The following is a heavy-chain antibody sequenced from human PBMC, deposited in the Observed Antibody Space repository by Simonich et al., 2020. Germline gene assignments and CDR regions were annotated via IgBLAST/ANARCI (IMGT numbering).Heavy chain of an antibody. CDR2: INPNSGGT. CDR3: ARDRAARYYYYYYMDV. Sequence: QLQLVQSWAEVKKPGASVKVSCTASGYTFTGYYMHWVRQTPGQGLEWLEWINPNSGGTKYAQKFQGRVTMPRDTSISTAYMELSRLRSDDTAVYYCARDRAARYYYYYYMDVWGKGTTVTVSS. D-gene: IGHD6-6*01. CDR1: GYTFTGYY. J-gene: IGHJ6*03. V-gene: IGHV1-2*02.